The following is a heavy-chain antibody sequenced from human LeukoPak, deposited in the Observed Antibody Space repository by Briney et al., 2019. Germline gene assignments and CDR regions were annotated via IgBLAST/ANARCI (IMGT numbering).Heavy chain of an antibody. CDR1: GFTFSSYA. CDR2: ISGSGGST. V-gene: IGHV3-23*01. J-gene: IGHJ3*02. Sequence: GGSLRLSCAASGFTFSSYAMSWVRQAPGKGLEWVSAISGSGGSTYYADSVKGRFTISRDNSKNTLYLQMNSLRAEDTAVYYCAKDFPGGYYSEDAFAIWGQGTMVTVSS. D-gene: IGHD1-26*01. CDR3: AKDFPGGYYSEDAFAI.